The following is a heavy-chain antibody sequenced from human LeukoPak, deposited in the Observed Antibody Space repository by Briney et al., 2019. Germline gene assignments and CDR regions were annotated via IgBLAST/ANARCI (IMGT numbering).Heavy chain of an antibody. V-gene: IGHV4-61*02. CDR1: GASISSGRYY. J-gene: IGHJ5*02. CDR3: ARGFGITIFGVVFDP. D-gene: IGHD3-3*01. CDR2: IYSRGST. Sequence: SETLSLTCNVSGASISSGRYYWSWIRQPAGKGLEWIGRIYSRGSTNYNPSLKSRVTISVDTSKNQFSLKLSSVTAADTAVYYCARGFGITIFGVVFDPWGQGTLVTVSS.